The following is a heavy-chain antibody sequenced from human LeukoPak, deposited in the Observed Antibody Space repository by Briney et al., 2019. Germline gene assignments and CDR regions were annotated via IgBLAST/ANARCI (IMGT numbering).Heavy chain of an antibody. CDR3: ARGGLSIMGY. CDR2: ISSSGSAK. J-gene: IGHJ4*02. D-gene: IGHD2/OR15-2a*01. Sequence: GGSLRLSCGASGITFSSYSMNWVRQAPGKGLEWVSYISSSGSAKYYADSVKGRLTISRDNARNSLYLQMNSLRAEDTAVYFCARGGLSIMGYWGQGTLVTVSS. V-gene: IGHV3-48*01. CDR1: GITFSSYS.